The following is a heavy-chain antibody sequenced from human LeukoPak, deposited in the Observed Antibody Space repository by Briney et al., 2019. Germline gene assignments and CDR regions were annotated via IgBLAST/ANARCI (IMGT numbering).Heavy chain of an antibody. V-gene: IGHV4-34*01. CDR2: INHSGST. D-gene: IGHD3-22*01. CDR1: GGSFSGYY. J-gene: IGHJ4*02. Sequence: PSETLSLTCAVYGGSFSGYYWSWIRQPPGKGLEWIGEINHSGSTNYNPSLKSRVTISVDTSKNQFSLKLSSVTAADTAVYYCARVDYDSSGTVGPYYFDYWGQGTLVTVSS. CDR3: ARVDYDSSGTVGPYYFDY.